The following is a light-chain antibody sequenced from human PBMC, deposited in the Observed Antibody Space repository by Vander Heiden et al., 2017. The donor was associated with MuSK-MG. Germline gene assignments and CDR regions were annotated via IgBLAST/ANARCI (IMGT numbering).Light chain of an antibody. J-gene: IGKJ3*01. Sequence: DIQMTQSPSSLSASAGDRITITCRAGQSIGTYINWYQHKPGQAPRLLIYAASSLQSGVPSRFSGSGSGTDFTLTIGTLQPDDFATYYCQQSHTIPFTFGPGTTVDIK. CDR2: AAS. CDR3: QQSHTIPFT. CDR1: QSIGTY. V-gene: IGKV1-39*01.